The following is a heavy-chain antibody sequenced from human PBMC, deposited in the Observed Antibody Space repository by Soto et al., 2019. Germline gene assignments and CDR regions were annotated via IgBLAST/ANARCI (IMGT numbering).Heavy chain of an antibody. CDR3: ARGLCSSSWVPLYYYGMDV. CDR2: INHSGST. Sequence: PSETLSLTCAVYGGSFSGYYWSWIRQPPGKGLEWIGEINHSGSTNYNPSLKSRVTISVDTSKNQFSLKLNSVTAADTAVYYCARGLCSSSWVPLYYYGMDVWGQGTTVTVSS. J-gene: IGHJ6*02. CDR1: GGSFSGYY. V-gene: IGHV4-34*01. D-gene: IGHD6-13*01.